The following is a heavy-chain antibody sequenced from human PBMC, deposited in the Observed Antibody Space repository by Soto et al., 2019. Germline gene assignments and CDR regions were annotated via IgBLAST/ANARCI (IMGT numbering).Heavy chain of an antibody. CDR2: IYYSGST. CDR1: GGSISSYY. CDR3: GRTTVTYNYYYMDV. J-gene: IGHJ6*03. D-gene: IGHD4-4*01. V-gene: IGHV4-59*01. Sequence: SETLSLTCTVSGGSISSYYWSWIRQPPGKGLEWIGYIYYSGSTNYSPSLKSRVTISVDTSKNQFSLKLSSVTAADTAVYYCGRTTVTYNYYYMDVWGKGTTVTVSS.